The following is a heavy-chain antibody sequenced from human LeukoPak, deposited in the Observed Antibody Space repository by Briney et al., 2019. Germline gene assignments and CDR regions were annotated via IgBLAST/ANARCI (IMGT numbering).Heavy chain of an antibody. CDR2: IYYSGST. J-gene: IGHJ4*02. CDR3: ARREATFSSGWFHFDY. V-gene: IGHV4-39*01. Sequence: PSETLSLTCTVSGGSISSSSYYWGWIRQPPGKGLEWIGSIYYSGSTYYNPSLKSRVTISVATSKNQFSLKLSSVTAADTAVYYCARREATFSSGWFHFDYWGQGTLVTVSS. CDR1: GGSISSSSYY. D-gene: IGHD6-19*01.